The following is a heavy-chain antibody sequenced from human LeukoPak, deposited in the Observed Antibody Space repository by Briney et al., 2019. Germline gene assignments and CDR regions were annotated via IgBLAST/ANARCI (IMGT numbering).Heavy chain of an antibody. D-gene: IGHD1-26*01. CDR2: INPSGGST. CDR1: GYTFTSYY. Sequence: WASVKVSCKASGYTFTSYYMHWVRQAPGQGLEWMGIINPSGGSTSYAQKFQGRVTMTRDMSTSTDYMELSSLRSEDTAVYYCARVSVGATMLAYFDYWGQGTLVTVSS. CDR3: ARVSVGATMLAYFDY. V-gene: IGHV1-46*01. J-gene: IGHJ4*02.